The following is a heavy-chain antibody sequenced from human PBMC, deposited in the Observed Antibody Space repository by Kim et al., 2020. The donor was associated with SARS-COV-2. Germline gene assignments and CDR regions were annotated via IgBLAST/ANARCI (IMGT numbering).Heavy chain of an antibody. V-gene: IGHV4-39*01. D-gene: IGHD3-22*01. J-gene: IGHJ4*02. Sequence: KGRATISVETSKNQFSLKLSSVTAADTAVYYCARRAYYDSSGYYYPHFDYWGQGTLVTVSS. CDR3: ARRAYYDSSGYYYPHFDY.